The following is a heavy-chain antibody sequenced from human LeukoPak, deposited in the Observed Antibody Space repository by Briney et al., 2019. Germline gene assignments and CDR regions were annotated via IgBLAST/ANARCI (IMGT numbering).Heavy chain of an antibody. CDR3: ARRSSGWDHFDY. J-gene: IGHJ4*02. CDR2: IYYSGST. V-gene: IGHV4-39*01. D-gene: IGHD6-19*01. Sequence: PSETLSPTCTVSGGSISSSSYYWGWIRQPPGKGLEWIGSIYYSGSTYYDPSLKSRVTISVDTSKNQFSLKLSSVTAADTAVYYCARRSSGWDHFDYWGQGTLVTVSS. CDR1: GGSISSSSYY.